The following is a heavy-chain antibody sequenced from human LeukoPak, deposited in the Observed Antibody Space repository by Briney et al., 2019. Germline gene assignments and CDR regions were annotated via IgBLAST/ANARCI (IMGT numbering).Heavy chain of an antibody. CDR2: ICSRGSYI. D-gene: IGHD6-13*01. Sequence: GGSLRLSCAASGFTFSSYEMNWVRQAPGMGLEWVSYICSRGSYIYYAESVKGRFTISRDNAKNSLYLQMNSLRAEDTAVYYCARDGSRYSSSWYSDYWGQGTLVTVSS. CDR3: ARDGSRYSSSWYSDY. V-gene: IGHV3-48*03. CDR1: GFTFSSYE. J-gene: IGHJ4*02.